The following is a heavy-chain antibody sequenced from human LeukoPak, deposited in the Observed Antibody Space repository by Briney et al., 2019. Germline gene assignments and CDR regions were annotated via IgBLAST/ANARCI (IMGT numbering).Heavy chain of an antibody. V-gene: IGHV1-69*02. CDR3: ARAEKAVAGTAVDY. CDR2: IIPTLGIA. D-gene: IGHD6-19*01. J-gene: IGHJ4*02. Sequence: SVKVSCKASGGTFSSYTISWVRQAPGQGLEWMGRIIPTLGIANYAQKFQGRVTITADKSTSTAYMELSSLRSEDTAVYYCARAEKAVAGTAVDYWGQGTLVTVSS. CDR1: GGTFSSYT.